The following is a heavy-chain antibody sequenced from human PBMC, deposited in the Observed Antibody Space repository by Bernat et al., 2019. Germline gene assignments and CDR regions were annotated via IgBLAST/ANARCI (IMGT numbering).Heavy chain of an antibody. V-gene: IGHV3-30*18. CDR2: ISYDGSNK. D-gene: IGHD6-6*01. J-gene: IGHJ6*02. CDR1: GFTFSSYG. CDR3: AKETYSSSSSSYYYYYGMDV. Sequence: QVQLVESGGGVVQPGRSLRLSCAASGFTFSSYGMHWVRQAPGKGLEWVAVISYDGSNKYYADSVKDRFTISRDNSKNTLYLQMNSLRAEDTAVYYCAKETYSSSSSSYYYYYGMDVWGQGTTVTVSS.